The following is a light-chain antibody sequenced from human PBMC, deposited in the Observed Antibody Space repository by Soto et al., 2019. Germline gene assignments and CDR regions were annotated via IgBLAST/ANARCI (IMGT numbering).Light chain of an antibody. CDR1: QSINNY. J-gene: IGKJ4*01. CDR2: AAS. CDR3: QQSYSSCLT. Sequence: DVQLAQSPSSLSASVGDRVTITCRARQSINNYLNWYQQKPGKAPTLLVYAASTLQDGVPSRFSGSGSGTDFTLPISRLQPVDVAVYSCQQSYSSCLTFGGGTKVE. V-gene: IGKV1-39*01.